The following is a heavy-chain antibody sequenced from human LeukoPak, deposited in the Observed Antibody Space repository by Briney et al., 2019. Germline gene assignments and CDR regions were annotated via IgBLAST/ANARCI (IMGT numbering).Heavy chain of an antibody. V-gene: IGHV4-59*01. CDR3: ARGYYYDSSGEYYYYMDV. J-gene: IGHJ6*03. D-gene: IGHD3-22*01. CDR2: IYYSGST. Sequence: PSETLSLTCTVSGGSISSYYWSWIRQPPGKGLEWIGYIYYSGSTNYNPSLKSRVTISVDTSKNQFSLKLSSVTAADTAVYYCARGYYYDSSGEYYYYMDVWGKGTTVTVSS. CDR1: GGSISSYY.